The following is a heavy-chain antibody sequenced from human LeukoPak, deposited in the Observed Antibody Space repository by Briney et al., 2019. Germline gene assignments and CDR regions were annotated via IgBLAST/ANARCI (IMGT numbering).Heavy chain of an antibody. CDR2: INHSGSS. Sequence: SETLSLTCAVSGGSISSGGYSWSWIRQPPGKGLEWIGEINHSGSSKYIPSLKSRVTISVDTSKNQFSLKLSSVTAADTAVYYCARRVGRYFEERAYYYNYMDVWAKGTTVTISS. D-gene: IGHD1-26*01. J-gene: IGHJ6*03. V-gene: IGHV4-30-2*01. CDR3: ARRVGRYFEERAYYYNYMDV. CDR1: GGSISSGGYS.